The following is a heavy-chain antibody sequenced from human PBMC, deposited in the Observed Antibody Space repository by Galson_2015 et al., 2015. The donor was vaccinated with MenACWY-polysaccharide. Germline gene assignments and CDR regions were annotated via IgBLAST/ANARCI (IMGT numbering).Heavy chain of an antibody. CDR2: ISGSGDST. V-gene: IGHV3-23*01. Sequence: SLRPSCAASGFTSSSYAMSWVRQAPGKGLECVSVISGSGDSTYNADSVKGRFTFSRDNSKNTLYLQMNSLRAEDTAVYYCALGNYYFHNWGQGTLVTVSS. J-gene: IGHJ4*02. CDR3: ALGNYYFHN. CDR1: GFTSSSYA. D-gene: IGHD1-7*01.